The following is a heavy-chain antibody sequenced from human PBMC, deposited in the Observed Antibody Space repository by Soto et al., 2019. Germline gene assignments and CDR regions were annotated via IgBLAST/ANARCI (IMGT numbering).Heavy chain of an antibody. Sequence: GCLLLAGPASGCTFSGYSMNWVRQAPGKGLEWVASISTRSDIYYADSVKGRFTISRDNAKNSVSLQMNRLRAEDTAVYYCEREETAWPLAYGLDVWGQGTKVTVYS. CDR2: ISTRSDI. D-gene: IGHD2-21*02. CDR3: EREETAWPLAYGLDV. J-gene: IGHJ6*02. V-gene: IGHV3-21*01. CDR1: GCTFSGYS.